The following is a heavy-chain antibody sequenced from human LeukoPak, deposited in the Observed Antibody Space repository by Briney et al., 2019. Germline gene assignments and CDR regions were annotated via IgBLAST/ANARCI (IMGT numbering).Heavy chain of an antibody. V-gene: IGHV3-23*01. CDR1: GFTFSSYA. CDR2: ISGSGGST. CDR3: AKDEWQLWSSFDY. D-gene: IGHD5-18*01. J-gene: IGHJ4*02. Sequence: PGGSLRLSCAASGFTFSSYAMSWVRQAPGKELEWVSAISGSGGSTYYADSVKGRFTISRDNSKNTLYLQMNSLRAEDTAVYYCAKDEWQLWSSFDYWGQGTLVTVSS.